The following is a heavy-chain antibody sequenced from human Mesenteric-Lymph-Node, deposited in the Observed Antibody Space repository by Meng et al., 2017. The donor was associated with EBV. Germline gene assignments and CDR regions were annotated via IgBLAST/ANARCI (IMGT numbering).Heavy chain of an antibody. D-gene: IGHD6-13*01. Sequence: HTQESGPGLVKPSETLSLTCTVSGGSISSSSYYWGWIRQPPGKGLEWIGSIYYSGSTYYNPSLKSRVTISVDTSKNQFSLKLSSVTAADTAVYYCARPDSSSWIHFDYWGQGTLVTVSS. J-gene: IGHJ4*02. CDR3: ARPDSSSWIHFDY. CDR2: IYYSGST. CDR1: GGSISSSSYY. V-gene: IGHV4-39*01.